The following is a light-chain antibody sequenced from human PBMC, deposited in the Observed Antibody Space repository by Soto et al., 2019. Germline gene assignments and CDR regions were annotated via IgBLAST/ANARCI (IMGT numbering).Light chain of an antibody. Sequence: DIQMTQSPSSLSASVGDRVTITCRASQSISSYLNWYQQKPGKAPKLLIYDASTLESGVPSRFSGSESDTEFNLTISSLQPDDLATYYCQSDTFGQGTKVDIK. CDR2: DAS. J-gene: IGKJ1*01. V-gene: IGKV1-39*01. CDR1: QSISSY. CDR3: QSDT.